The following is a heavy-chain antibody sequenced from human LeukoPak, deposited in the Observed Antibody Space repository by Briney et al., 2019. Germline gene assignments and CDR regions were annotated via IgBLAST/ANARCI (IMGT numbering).Heavy chain of an antibody. CDR2: IIPIFGTA. D-gene: IGHD3-16*02. J-gene: IGHJ6*03. CDR1: GGTFISYA. V-gene: IGHV1-69*05. CDR3: AREARYGGYYYYYYMDV. Sequence: SVKVSCKASGGTFISYAISWVRQAPGQGLEWMGRIIPIFGTANYAQKFQGRVTITTDESTSTAYMELSSLRSEDTAVYYCAREARYGGYYYYYYMDVWGKGTTVTVSS.